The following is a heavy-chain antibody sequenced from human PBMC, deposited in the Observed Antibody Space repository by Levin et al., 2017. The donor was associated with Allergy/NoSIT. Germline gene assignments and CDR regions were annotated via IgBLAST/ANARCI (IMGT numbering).Heavy chain of an antibody. V-gene: IGHV3-21*01. CDR1: GFTFSSYS. J-gene: IGHJ3*02. Sequence: SCAASGFTFSSYSMNWVRQAPGKGLEWVSAISSSSIYTYYADSVKGRFTISRDNAKNSLYLQMNSLRAEDTAVYYCARRAMVQGVTIIYDAFDIWGQGTMVTVSS. D-gene: IGHD3-10*01. CDR2: ISSSSIYT. CDR3: ARRAMVQGVTIIYDAFDI.